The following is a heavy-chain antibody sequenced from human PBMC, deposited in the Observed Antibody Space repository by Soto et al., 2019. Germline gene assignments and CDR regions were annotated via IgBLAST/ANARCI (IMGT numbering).Heavy chain of an antibody. CDR2: IYHSGST. Sequence: SETLSLTCAVSGCSISSSNWWSWVRQPPGKGLEWIGEIYHSGSTNYNPSLKSRVTISVDKSKNQFSLKLSSVTAADTAVYYCARDSGREQQRINFDYWGQGTLVTVSS. V-gene: IGHV4-4*02. J-gene: IGHJ4*02. D-gene: IGHD6-13*01. CDR3: ARDSGREQQRINFDY. CDR1: GCSISSSNW.